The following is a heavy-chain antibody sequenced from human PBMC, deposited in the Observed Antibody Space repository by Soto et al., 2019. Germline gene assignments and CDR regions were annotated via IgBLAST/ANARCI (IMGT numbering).Heavy chain of an antibody. Sequence: QVQLVQSGGEVKKPGSSVKVSCKASGGTFSSYGINWVRQAPGQGLEWMGGIIPIFSTTNYAQKFQGRLTITADESTATAYMELSSLRSDDTAMYHCASDRRTPLDPWGQGTLVTVSS. CDR3: ASDRRTPLDP. V-gene: IGHV1-69*12. J-gene: IGHJ5*02. CDR1: GGTFSSYG. CDR2: IIPIFSTT.